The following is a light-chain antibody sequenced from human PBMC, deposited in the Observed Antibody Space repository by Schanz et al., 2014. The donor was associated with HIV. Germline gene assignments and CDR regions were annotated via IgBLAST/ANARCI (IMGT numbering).Light chain of an antibody. Sequence: EIVLTQSPGTLSLSPGERATLSCRASQSVSSSYLAWYQQKPGQAPRLLIYDASTRAAGIPDRFGGTGSGTDFTLTISSLEPEDFAMYYCHHYGGSFGPGTKVD. V-gene: IGKV3-20*01. CDR2: DAS. CDR3: HHYGGS. J-gene: IGKJ3*01. CDR1: QSVSSSY.